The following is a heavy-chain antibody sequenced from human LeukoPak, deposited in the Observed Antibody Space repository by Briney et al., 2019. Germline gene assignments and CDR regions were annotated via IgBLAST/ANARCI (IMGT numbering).Heavy chain of an antibody. Sequence: SETLSLTCAVYGGSFSGCYWSWIRQPPGTGLGWIGEINHSGSTNYNPSLKSRVTISVDRSKNQFSLKLSSVTAADTAVYYCARVDILTGYAAFDIWGQGTMVTVSS. J-gene: IGHJ3*02. CDR3: ARVDILTGYAAFDI. CDR2: INHSGST. D-gene: IGHD3-9*01. V-gene: IGHV4-34*01. CDR1: GGSFSGCY.